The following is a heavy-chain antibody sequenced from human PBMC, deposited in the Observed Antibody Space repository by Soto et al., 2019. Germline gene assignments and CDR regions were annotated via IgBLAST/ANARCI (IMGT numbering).Heavy chain of an antibody. V-gene: IGHV1-69*01. Sequence: QVQLIQSEAEVKKPGSSVRVSCTASGGIFGSHGFSWVRQAPGQRLEWVGGVSPIFRTLTYTEKFQARVRIAADESTNTVYLDLSSLTSEDKAVYYCVRDRRIYYSDPHDEFVASDYEVWGQGTMVSVSS. J-gene: IGHJ3*01. CDR1: GGIFGSHG. CDR2: VSPIFRTL. CDR3: VRDRRIYYSDPHDEFVASDYEV. D-gene: IGHD3-22*01.